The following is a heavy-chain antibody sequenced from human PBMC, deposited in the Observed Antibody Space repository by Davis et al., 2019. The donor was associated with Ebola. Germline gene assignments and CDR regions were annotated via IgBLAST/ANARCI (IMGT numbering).Heavy chain of an antibody. CDR1: GFTVSSNY. D-gene: IGHD6-6*01. Sequence: GESLKISCAASGFTVSSNYMSWVRQAPGKGLEWVSVIYSGGSTYYADSVKGRFTISRDNAKNSLYLQMNSLRAEDTAVYYCAKDHHILFIAAWDVWGQGTTVTVSS. J-gene: IGHJ6*02. CDR2: IYSGGST. CDR3: AKDHHILFIAAWDV. V-gene: IGHV3-66*02.